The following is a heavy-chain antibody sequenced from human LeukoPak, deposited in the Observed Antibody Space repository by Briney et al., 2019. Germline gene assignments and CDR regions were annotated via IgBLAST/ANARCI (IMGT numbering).Heavy chain of an antibody. CDR1: GYTFTSYD. V-gene: IGHV1-3*03. J-gene: IGHJ3*02. CDR2: INVGNGNT. Sequence: ASVRVSCKASGYTFTSYDINWVRQATGQGLEWMGWINVGNGNTKYSQEFQGRVTITRDTSASTAYMELSSLRSEDMAVYYCARSRGVIDAFDIWGQGTMVTVSS. CDR3: ARSRGVIDAFDI. D-gene: IGHD2-8*02.